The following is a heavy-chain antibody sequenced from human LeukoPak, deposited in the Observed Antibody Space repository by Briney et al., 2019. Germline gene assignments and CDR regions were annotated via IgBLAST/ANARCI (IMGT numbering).Heavy chain of an antibody. CDR1: GFTFSSYS. CDR3: ARDDSSGSDAFDI. CDR2: ISSSSSTI. J-gene: IGHJ3*02. D-gene: IGHD3-22*01. V-gene: IGHV3-48*01. Sequence: GGSLRLSCASSGFTFSSYSMNWVRQAPGKGLEWVSYISSSSSTIYYADSVKGRFTISRDNAKNSLYLQMNSLRAEDTAVYYCARDDSSGSDAFDIWGQGTMVTVSS.